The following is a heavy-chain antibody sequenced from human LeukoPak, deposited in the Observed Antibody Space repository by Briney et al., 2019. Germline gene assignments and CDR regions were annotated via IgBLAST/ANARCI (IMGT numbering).Heavy chain of an antibody. V-gene: IGHV3-7*01. Sequence: GGSLRLSCAASGFTFSSYAMHWVRQAPGKGLEWVANIKQDGSEKYYVDSVKGRFTISRDNAKNSLYLQMNSLRAEDTAVYYCARDVGPEEGHWGQGTLVTVSS. CDR3: ARDVGPEEGH. J-gene: IGHJ4*02. CDR1: GFTFSSYA. CDR2: IKQDGSEK.